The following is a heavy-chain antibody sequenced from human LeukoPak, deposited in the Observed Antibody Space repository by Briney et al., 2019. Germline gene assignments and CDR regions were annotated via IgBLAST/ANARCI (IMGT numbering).Heavy chain of an antibody. CDR2: IYNDGNT. CDR3: GGERGGGGDDFDVWFDP. J-gene: IGHJ5*02. V-gene: IGHV3-53*01. Sequence: PGGSLRLSCAASGFIVSSSYMSWVRQAPGKGLEWVSVIYNDGNTLYADSVKGRFTISRDDSKNTLYLQMKSLRVEDTAGYYCGGERGGGGDDFDVWFDPWGQGTLVTVSS. D-gene: IGHD3-16*01. CDR1: GFIVSSSY.